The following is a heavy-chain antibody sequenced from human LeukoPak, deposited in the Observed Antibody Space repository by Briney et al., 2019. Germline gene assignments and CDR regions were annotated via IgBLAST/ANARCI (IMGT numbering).Heavy chain of an antibody. CDR3: ARALQDFWSGYLFDY. J-gene: IGHJ4*02. CDR1: GGSISSYY. V-gene: IGHV4-4*07. D-gene: IGHD3-3*01. CDR2: IYTSGST. Sequence: PSETLSLTCTVSGGSISSYYWSWIRQPAGKGLELIGRIYTSGSTNYNPSLKSRVTMSVDTSKNQFSLKLSSVTAADTAVYYCARALQDFWSGYLFDYWGQGTLVTVSS.